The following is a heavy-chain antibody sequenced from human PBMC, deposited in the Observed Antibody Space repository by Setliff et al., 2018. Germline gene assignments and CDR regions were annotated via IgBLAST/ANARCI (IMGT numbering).Heavy chain of an antibody. J-gene: IGHJ3*02. CDR2: INPSSGRT. Sequence: ASVKVSCKASGGTFSSYAISWVRQAPGQGLEWMGGINPSSGRTSYAQKFQGRVTMTRDTSTSTVYMDMSSLRSDDTAVYYCARALITMIVVGAFDIWGQGTMVTVSS. V-gene: IGHV1-46*01. CDR3: ARALITMIVVGAFDI. CDR1: GGTFSSYA. D-gene: IGHD3-22*01.